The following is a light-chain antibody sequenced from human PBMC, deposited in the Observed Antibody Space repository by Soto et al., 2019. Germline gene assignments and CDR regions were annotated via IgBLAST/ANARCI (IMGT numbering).Light chain of an antibody. CDR2: KAS. V-gene: IGKV1-5*03. CDR1: QSISNW. Sequence: DIQMTQSPSTLSASVGDRVTITCRASQSISNWLAWYQQKPGKAPNLLIYKASSLKSGVPSRFSGSGSGTEFTLTISSLQSDDFATYHCQQYNIYVTFGPGTKVDIK. J-gene: IGKJ3*01. CDR3: QQYNIYVT.